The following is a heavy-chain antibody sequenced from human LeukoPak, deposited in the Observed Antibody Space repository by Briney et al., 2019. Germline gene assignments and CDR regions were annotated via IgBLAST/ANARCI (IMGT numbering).Heavy chain of an antibody. CDR2: IRSKAYGGTT. D-gene: IGHD6-13*01. CDR1: GFTFGDYA. J-gene: IGHJ4*02. Sequence: SGGSLRLSCTASGFTFGDYAMSWVRQAPGKGLEWVGFIRSKAYGGTTEHAASVKGRFTISRDDSKSIAYLQMNSLKTEDTAVYYCTRYSWYYFDYWGQGTLVTVSS. CDR3: TRYSWYYFDY. V-gene: IGHV3-49*04.